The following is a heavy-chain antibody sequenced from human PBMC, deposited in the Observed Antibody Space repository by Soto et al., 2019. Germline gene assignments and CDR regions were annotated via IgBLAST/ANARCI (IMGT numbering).Heavy chain of an antibody. V-gene: IGHV1-18*01. CDR2: ISAYNGNT. Sequence: ASVKVSCKASGYTFTSYGISWVRQAPGQGLEWMGWISAYNGNTNYAQKLQGRVTMTTDTSTSTAYMELRSLRSDDTAVYYCARGPGDYGDEYYYYYMDVWGKGTTVTVSS. CDR3: ARGPGDYGDEYYYYYMDV. CDR1: GYTFTSYG. J-gene: IGHJ6*03. D-gene: IGHD4-17*01.